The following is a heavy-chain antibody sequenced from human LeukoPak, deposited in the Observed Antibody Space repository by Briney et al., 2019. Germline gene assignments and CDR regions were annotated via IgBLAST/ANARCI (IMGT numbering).Heavy chain of an antibody. V-gene: IGHV4-31*03. CDR1: GGSISSGGYY. Sequence: PSETLSLTCTVSGGSISSGGYYWSWIRQHPGKGLEWIGYIYYSGSTYYNPSLKSRVTISVDTSKNQFSLKLSSVTAADTAVYYCARVVGFYGDYGGDAFDIWGQGTMVTVSS. D-gene: IGHD4-17*01. CDR3: ARVVGFYGDYGGDAFDI. CDR2: IYYSGST. J-gene: IGHJ3*02.